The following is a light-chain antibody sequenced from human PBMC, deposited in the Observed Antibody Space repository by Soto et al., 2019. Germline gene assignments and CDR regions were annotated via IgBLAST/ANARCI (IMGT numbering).Light chain of an antibody. CDR3: MQALQTPMYT. CDR2: LGS. Sequence: DIVMTQSPLSLPVTPGEPASISCRSSQSLLYSNGYNYLDWYLQKPGQSPQLLIYLGSNRASGVPDRFSGSGSGTDFTLKISRVEAEDVGVYYCMQALQTPMYTFGQGTKLEIK. CDR1: QSLLYSNGYNY. J-gene: IGKJ2*01. V-gene: IGKV2-28*01.